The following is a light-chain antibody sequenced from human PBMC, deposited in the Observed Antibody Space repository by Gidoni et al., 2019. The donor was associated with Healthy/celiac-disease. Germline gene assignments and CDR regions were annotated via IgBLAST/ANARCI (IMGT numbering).Light chain of an antibody. J-gene: IGKJ2*01. CDR3: QQYTNWPYT. CDR2: GAS. Sequence: EIVMTQSPATRSVSPGERATLSCRARQSVSSNFAWYQQKPGQAPRLLIYGASTRATGIPARFSGSGSGTEFTLTISSLQSEDFAVYYCQQYTNWPYTFGQGTKLEIK. V-gene: IGKV3-15*01. CDR1: QSVSSN.